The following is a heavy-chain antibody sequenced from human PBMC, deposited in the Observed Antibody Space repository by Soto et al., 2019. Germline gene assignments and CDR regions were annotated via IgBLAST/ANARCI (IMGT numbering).Heavy chain of an antibody. V-gene: IGHV4-39*02. CDR2: IYYSGNT. Sequence: SETLSLTCTVSGGSISSSSYYWAWIRQPPGKGLEWIGSIYYSGNTYYNPSLKSRVTISVDTAKNQFSLKLSSVTAADTAVYYCAREEVAYYGAGSYNWFDSSGQGTLVTVSS. J-gene: IGHJ5*01. CDR1: GGSISSSSYY. CDR3: AREEVAYYGAGSYNWFDS. D-gene: IGHD3-10*01.